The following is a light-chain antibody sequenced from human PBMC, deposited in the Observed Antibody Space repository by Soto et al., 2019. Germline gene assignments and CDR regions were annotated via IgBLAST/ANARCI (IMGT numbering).Light chain of an antibody. J-gene: IGKJ1*01. CDR1: QSLSHS. CDR3: RPYYECPPWT. V-gene: IGKV3-15*01. CDR2: GAS. Sequence: TLSLVALSVSPEDRATLSCRARQSLSHSLAWYQQNPGQAPRLLIYGASTRATGIPARFSGSGSGTEFTLTISSLQSEDFAVRYCRPYYECPPWTFAQGTKVDNK.